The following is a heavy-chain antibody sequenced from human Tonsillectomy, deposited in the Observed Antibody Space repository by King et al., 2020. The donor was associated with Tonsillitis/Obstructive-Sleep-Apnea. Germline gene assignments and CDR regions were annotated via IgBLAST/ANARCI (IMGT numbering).Heavy chain of an antibody. CDR3: SGNYVSSGGYFAY. Sequence: QLQESGPGLVKPSETLSLKCSVSGGSISSSSYYWGWVRQPPGKGLEWIGSIFYSGSTYYNPSLKSRVTISVDRSKTQLSLKLSSVTAADTAVYYCSGNYVSSGGYFAYWGQGGLVTVSS. J-gene: IGHJ4*02. CDR1: GGSISSSSYY. V-gene: IGHV4-39*01. CDR2: IFYSGST. D-gene: IGHD3-22*01.